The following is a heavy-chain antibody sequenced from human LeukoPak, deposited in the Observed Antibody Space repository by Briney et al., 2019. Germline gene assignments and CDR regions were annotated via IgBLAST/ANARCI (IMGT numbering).Heavy chain of an antibody. J-gene: IGHJ4*02. CDR3: ARAKLGDFDY. V-gene: IGHV1-8*01. CDR2: MNPNSGNT. D-gene: IGHD1-26*01. Sequence: GASVKVSCKTSGYSFSTYGINWVRQATGQGLEWMGWMNPNSGNTGYAQKFQGRVTMTRNTSISTAYMELSSLRSEDTAVYYCARAKLGDFDYWGQGTLVTVSS. CDR1: GYSFSTYG.